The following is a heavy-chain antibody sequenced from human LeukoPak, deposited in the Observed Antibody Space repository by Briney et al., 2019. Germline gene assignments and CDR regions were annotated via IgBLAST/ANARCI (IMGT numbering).Heavy chain of an antibody. J-gene: IGHJ3*02. CDR2: IRYDGSNK. D-gene: IGHD6-19*01. Sequence: GGSLRLSCAASGFSFSSYGMHSVRQAPGKGLEWVAFIRYDGSNKYYADSVKGRFTISRDNSKNTLYLQMNSLRAEDTAVYYCAKGNEKYSSGWYGGKMGAFDIWGQGTMVTVSS. CDR1: GFSFSSYG. CDR3: AKGNEKYSSGWYGGKMGAFDI. V-gene: IGHV3-30*02.